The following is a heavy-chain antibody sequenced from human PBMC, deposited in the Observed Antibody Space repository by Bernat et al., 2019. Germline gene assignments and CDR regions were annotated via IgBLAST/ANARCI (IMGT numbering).Heavy chain of an antibody. D-gene: IGHD3-10*01. Sequence: QVQLQESGPGLVKPSETLSLTCTVSGGSISSYYWSWIRQPPGKGLEWIGYIYYRGSTNYNPSLKSRVTISVDTSKNQFSLKLSSVTAADTAVYYCARIKPRWFGELVAFDIWGQGTMVTVSS. V-gene: IGHV4-59*01. CDR3: ARIKPRWFGELVAFDI. CDR2: IYYRGST. J-gene: IGHJ3*02. CDR1: GGSISSYY.